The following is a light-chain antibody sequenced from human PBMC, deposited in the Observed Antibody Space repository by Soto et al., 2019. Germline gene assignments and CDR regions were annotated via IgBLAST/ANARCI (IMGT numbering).Light chain of an antibody. CDR1: QSVSSN. CDR3: QQYNKWPLT. J-gene: IGKJ2*01. CDR2: DAS. Sequence: EIVMTQSPFNLSVSLGGKTTLSCRASQSVSSNIAWYFQKPGQAPRLLIYDASARATDIPPRISGSGSGTEFTLTISSLQSEDFAIYYCQQYNKWPLTFGQGTK. V-gene: IGKV3-15*01.